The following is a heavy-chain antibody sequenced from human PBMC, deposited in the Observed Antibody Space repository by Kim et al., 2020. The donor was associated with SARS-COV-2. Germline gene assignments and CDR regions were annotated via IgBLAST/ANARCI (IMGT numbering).Heavy chain of an antibody. CDR2: IYYSGST. Sequence: SETLSLTCTVSGGSISSGGYYWSWIRQHPGKGLEWIGYIYYSGSTYYNPSLKSRVTISVDTSKNQFSLKLSSVTAADTAVYYCARSPGRVRVRGPPVSGSWFDPWGQGTLVTVSS. CDR3: ARSPGRVRVRGPPVSGSWFDP. J-gene: IGHJ5*02. CDR1: GGSISSGGYY. V-gene: IGHV4-31*03. D-gene: IGHD3-10*01.